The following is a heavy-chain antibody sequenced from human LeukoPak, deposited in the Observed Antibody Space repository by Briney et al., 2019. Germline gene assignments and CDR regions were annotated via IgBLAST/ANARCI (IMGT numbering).Heavy chain of an antibody. V-gene: IGHV4-34*01. J-gene: IGHJ4*02. CDR1: GGSFSGYY. CDR3: ARGRERGGYYDYRAFDY. D-gene: IGHD3-22*01. Sequence: SETLSLTCAAYGGSFSGYYWSWIRQPPGKGLEWIGEINHSGSTNYNPSLKSRVTISVDTSKNQFSLKLSSVTAADTAVYYCARGRERGGYYDYRAFDYWGQGTLVTVSS. CDR2: INHSGST.